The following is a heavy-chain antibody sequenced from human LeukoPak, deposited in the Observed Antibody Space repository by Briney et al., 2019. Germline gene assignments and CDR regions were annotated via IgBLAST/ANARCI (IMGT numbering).Heavy chain of an antibody. CDR2: VSTDGSRT. Sequence: PGESLRLSCAASGFTFSSYWMHWVRQAPGKGLVWVSRVSTDGSRTGYADSVKGRFTISRDNAKNSLYLQMNSLRAEDTAVYYCARESTGNIVATIYAKDYWGQGTLVTVSS. CDR3: ARESTGNIVATIYAKDY. CDR1: GFTFSSYW. V-gene: IGHV3-74*01. D-gene: IGHD5-12*01. J-gene: IGHJ4*02.